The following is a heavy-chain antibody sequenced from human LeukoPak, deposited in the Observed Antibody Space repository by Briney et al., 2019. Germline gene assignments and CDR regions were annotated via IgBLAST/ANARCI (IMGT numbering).Heavy chain of an antibody. V-gene: IGHV3-33*01. J-gene: IGHJ4*02. CDR2: IWYDGSNK. CDR3: ARASGDYGEYFDY. D-gene: IGHD4-17*01. CDR1: GFTFRSFA. Sequence: GRPLRLSCAASGFTFRSFAMHWVRQAPGKGLERVAAIWYDGSNKYYADSVKGRFTISRDNSKNTLFLQMNSLRAEDTAVYYCARASGDYGEYFDYWGQGTLVTVSS.